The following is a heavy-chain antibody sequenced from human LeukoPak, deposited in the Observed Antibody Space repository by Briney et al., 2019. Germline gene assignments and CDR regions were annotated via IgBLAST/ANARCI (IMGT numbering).Heavy chain of an antibody. D-gene: IGHD3-10*01. CDR1: GGSISSHLYF. Sequence: SETLSLTCTVSGGSISSHLYFWAWIRQPPGKGLEWIGRIYYGGSTYYNPSLKRRVTISVDTSKYDFSLKLASVTDADTAMYHCARIVRGVVLGPNYYPYHMDVWGTGTTVSVSS. CDR2: IYYGGST. J-gene: IGHJ6*03. CDR3: ARIVRGVVLGPNYYPYHMDV. V-gene: IGHV4-39*02.